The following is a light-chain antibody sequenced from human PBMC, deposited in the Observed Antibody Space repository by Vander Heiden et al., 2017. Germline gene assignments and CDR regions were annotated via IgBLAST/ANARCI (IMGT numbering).Light chain of an antibody. CDR1: GTTIRKGF. Sequence: QSVFTQPPSVSAAPGQKVTISCSGCGTTIRKGFVSWYQQFRGTAPNLLIYDNDKRPSGTPARFSGSKSGTSATLDITGLQTGDEADYYCGTWDSGLSVGVFGTGTKLTVL. J-gene: IGLJ3*02. V-gene: IGLV1-51*01. CDR3: GTWDSGLSVGV. CDR2: DND.